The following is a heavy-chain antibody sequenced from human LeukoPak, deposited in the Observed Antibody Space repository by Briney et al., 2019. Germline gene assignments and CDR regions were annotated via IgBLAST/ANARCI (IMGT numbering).Heavy chain of an antibody. CDR2: INHSGST. J-gene: IGHJ4*02. V-gene: IGHV4-34*01. CDR3: ARTVVPAAPDDY. CDR1: GGSFSGYY. Sequence: SETLSLTCAVYGGSFSGYYWSWIRQPPGKGLEWIGEINHSGSTNYNPSLKSRVTISVDTSKNQFSLKLSSVTAADTAVYDCARTVVPAAPDDYWGQGTLVTVSS. D-gene: IGHD2-2*01.